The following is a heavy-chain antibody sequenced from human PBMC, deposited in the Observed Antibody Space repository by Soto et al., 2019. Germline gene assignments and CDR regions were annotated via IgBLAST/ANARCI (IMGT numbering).Heavy chain of an antibody. D-gene: IGHD3-16*01. V-gene: IGHV4-30-4*01. CDR1: GASISSGDFY. Sequence: SETLSLTCTVSGASISSGDFYWSWIRQPPGKGLEWIGYIFYSGTASYNPSLKSRLTISVDTSKNQFSLKLRSVTAADTAVYYCARDLFIGGWFDPWGQGXLVTVSS. J-gene: IGHJ5*02. CDR2: IFYSGTA. CDR3: ARDLFIGGWFDP.